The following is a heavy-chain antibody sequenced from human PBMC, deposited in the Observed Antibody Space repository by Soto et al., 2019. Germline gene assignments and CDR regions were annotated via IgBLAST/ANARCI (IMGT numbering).Heavy chain of an antibody. CDR1: GFTFSSYA. D-gene: IGHD2-15*01. V-gene: IGHV3-23*01. J-gene: IGHJ4*02. CDR2: ISGSGGST. CDR3: ANDVYCSGGSCYHTFDY. Sequence: GGSLRLSCAASGFTFSSYAMSWVRQAPGKGLEWVSAISGSGGSTYYADSVKGLFTISRDNSKNTLYLQMNSLRAEDTAVYYCANDVYCSGGSCYHTFDYWGQGTLVTVYS.